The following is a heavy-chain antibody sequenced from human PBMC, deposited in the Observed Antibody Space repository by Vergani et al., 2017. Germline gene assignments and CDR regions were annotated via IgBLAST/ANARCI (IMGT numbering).Heavy chain of an antibody. CDR2: ISSDGGST. CDR3: ARVETIAAAGTLDY. V-gene: IGHV3-23*01. CDR1: GFTFSTYA. Sequence: EVQLLESGGGLVQPGGSLRLSCAASGFTFSTYAMTWVRQAPGKGLEWVSTISSDGGSTYYADSVKGRFTISRDNSKNTLSLQMNSLTAEDTAIYYCARVETIAAAGTLDYWGQGTQVTVSS. J-gene: IGHJ4*02. D-gene: IGHD6-13*01.